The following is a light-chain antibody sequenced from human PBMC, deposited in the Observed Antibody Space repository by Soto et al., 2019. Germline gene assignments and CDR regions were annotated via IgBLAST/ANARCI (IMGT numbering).Light chain of an antibody. V-gene: IGKV3-15*01. CDR2: RAS. CDR1: QTIYSN. CDR3: QQYQNLLT. Sequence: IVMTQSPATLSVSPGERATISCRAGQTIYSNVAWYQQRPGQAPRLLIYRASTRATGVPARFSGSGSGTYFTLIISGLQSEDFALYYCQQYQNLLTFGQGTKVEIK. J-gene: IGKJ1*01.